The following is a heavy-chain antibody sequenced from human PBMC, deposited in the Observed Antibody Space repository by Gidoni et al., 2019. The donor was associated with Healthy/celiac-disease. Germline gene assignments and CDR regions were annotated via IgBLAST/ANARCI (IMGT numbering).Heavy chain of an antibody. CDR3: TRGGYDYYYYYGMDV. J-gene: IGHJ6*02. CDR1: GFTFDDYA. D-gene: IGHD5-12*01. CDR2: IRSKAYGGTT. Sequence: EVQLVESGGGLVQPGRSLRLSCTASGFTFDDYAMSWFRQAPGKGLGWVGFIRSKAYGGTTEYVATSVKGRFTISRDDSKSIAYLQMNSLKTEDTAVYYCTRGGYDYYYYYGMDVWGQGTTVTVSS. V-gene: IGHV3-49*03.